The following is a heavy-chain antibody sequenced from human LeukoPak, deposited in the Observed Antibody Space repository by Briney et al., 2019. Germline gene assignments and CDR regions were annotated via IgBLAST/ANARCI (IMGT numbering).Heavy chain of an antibody. CDR2: ISPSGDST. CDR1: GFTFSGYT. Sequence: PGGSLRLSCTGSGFTFSGYTMNWVRQAPGQGLEWVSSISPSGDSTWNADSVKGRFTIFRDNSRNSVTLQMNSLRADDTAMYYCGRDVLGETSAGGPWGQGALVTVSS. D-gene: IGHD2-8*01. J-gene: IGHJ5*02. CDR3: GRDVLGETSAGGP. V-gene: IGHV3-21*01.